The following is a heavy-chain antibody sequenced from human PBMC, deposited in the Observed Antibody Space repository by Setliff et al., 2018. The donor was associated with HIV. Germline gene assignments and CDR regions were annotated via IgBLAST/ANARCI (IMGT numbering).Heavy chain of an antibody. CDR1: GGSFSGYY. CDR3: AGGPGSTSIDY. Sequence: SETLSLTCAVYGGSFSGYYWSWIRQPPGKGLEWIGEINHSGSTNYNMSLWSRVTISLDASRNQFSLELISVTAADTAVYYCAGGPGSTSIDYWAQGTLVTAPQ. CDR2: INHSGST. D-gene: IGHD3-10*01. J-gene: IGHJ4*02. V-gene: IGHV4-34*01.